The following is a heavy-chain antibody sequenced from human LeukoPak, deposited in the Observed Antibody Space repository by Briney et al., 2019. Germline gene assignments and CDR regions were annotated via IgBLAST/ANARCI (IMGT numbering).Heavy chain of an antibody. CDR3: ARDVGYFRDFDY. Sequence: GGSLRLSCAASGFTFSSYAMSWVRQAPGKGLEWVSAISGSGGSTYYADSVKGRFTISRDNSKNTLYLQMNSLRAEDTAVYYCARDVGYFRDFDYWGQGTLVTVSS. J-gene: IGHJ4*02. V-gene: IGHV3-23*01. CDR2: ISGSGGST. CDR1: GFTFSSYA. D-gene: IGHD2-15*01.